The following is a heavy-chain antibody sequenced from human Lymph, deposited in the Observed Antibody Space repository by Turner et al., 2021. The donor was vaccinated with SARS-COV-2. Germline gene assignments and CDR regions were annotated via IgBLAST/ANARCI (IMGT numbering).Heavy chain of an antibody. J-gene: IGHJ4*02. Sequence: QVQLVECGGGVVQPGRSLRLSCAASGSTFSSYGMQWVRQAPGKGLGLVAFIWFDGSNKYYADSVKGRFTISRDNSKNTLYLQMNSLRAEDTAVYYCARDRAGSSGWYDSYFDYWGQGTLVTVSS. D-gene: IGHD6-19*01. CDR3: ARDRAGSSGWYDSYFDY. V-gene: IGHV3-33*01. CDR2: IWFDGSNK. CDR1: GSTFSSYG.